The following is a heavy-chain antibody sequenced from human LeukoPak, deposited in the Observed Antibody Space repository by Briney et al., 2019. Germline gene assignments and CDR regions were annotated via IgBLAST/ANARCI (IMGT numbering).Heavy chain of an antibody. CDR3: ARGAPQGYGDYWGIWFDP. J-gene: IGHJ5*02. CDR1: GGSISSGDYY. Sequence: RPSETLSLTCTVSGGSISSGDYYRSWIRQPPGKGLEWIGYIYYSGSTYYNPSLKSRVTISVDTSKNQFSLKLSSVTAADTAVYYCARGAPQGYGDYWGIWFDPWGQGTLVTVSS. D-gene: IGHD4-17*01. V-gene: IGHV4-30-4*01. CDR2: IYYSGST.